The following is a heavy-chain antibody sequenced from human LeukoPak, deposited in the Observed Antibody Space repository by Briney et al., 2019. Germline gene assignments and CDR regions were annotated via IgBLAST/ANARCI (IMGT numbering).Heavy chain of an antibody. CDR3: AAGYTYVSD. CDR1: GGSISSSYYY. D-gene: IGHD5-18*01. V-gene: IGHV4-39*01. CDR2: IYYSGST. J-gene: IGHJ4*02. Sequence: SETLSLTCTVSGGSISSSYYYWGWIRQPPGKGLEWIGSIYYSGSTYYSPSLKSRVTISVDTSKNQFSLKLSSVTVADTAVYFCAAGYTYVSDWGQGTLVSVSS.